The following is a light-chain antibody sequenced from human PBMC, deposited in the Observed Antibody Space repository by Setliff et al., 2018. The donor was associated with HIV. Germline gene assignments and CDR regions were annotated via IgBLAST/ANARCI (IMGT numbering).Light chain of an antibody. J-gene: IGLJ1*01. V-gene: IGLV2-14*01. CDR3: SSYAITNTLP. CDR1: SSDVGGYNY. Sequence: LAQPASVSGSPGQSITISCTGTSSDVGGYNYVSWYQQHPGKAPKLIIYEVRNRPSGVSNRFSGSKSGNTASLTISGLQAEDEADYYCSSYAITNTLPFGTGTKAPS. CDR2: EVR.